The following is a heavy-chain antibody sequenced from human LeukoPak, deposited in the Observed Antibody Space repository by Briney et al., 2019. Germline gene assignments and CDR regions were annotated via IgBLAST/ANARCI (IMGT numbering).Heavy chain of an antibody. V-gene: IGHV1-2*02. CDR2: INPNSGGT. J-gene: IGHJ4*02. CDR3: ARGEGELRDFDY. Sequence: ASVKVSCKASGYSFTGFSMHWVRQAPGQGLEWVGWINPNSGGTKFAQKFQGRVTMTRDTYISTAFMELSRLRSDDTAVYYCARGEGELRDFDYWGQGTLVTVSS. D-gene: IGHD3-16*01. CDR1: GYSFTGFS.